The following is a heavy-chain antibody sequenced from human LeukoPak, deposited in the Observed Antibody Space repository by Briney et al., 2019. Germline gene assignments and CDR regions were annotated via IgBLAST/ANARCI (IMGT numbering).Heavy chain of an antibody. CDR1: GYTFTSYG. V-gene: IGHV1-18*01. J-gene: IGHJ5*02. D-gene: IGHD2-21*02. Sequence: GASVKVSCKASGYTFTSYGISWVRQAPGQGLEWMGWISAYNGNTNYAQKLQGRVTMTTDTSTSTAYMELRSLRSDDTAVYYCARGGDYCGGDCYSSWFDPWGQGTLVTVSS. CDR2: ISAYNGNT. CDR3: ARGGDYCGGDCYSSWFDP.